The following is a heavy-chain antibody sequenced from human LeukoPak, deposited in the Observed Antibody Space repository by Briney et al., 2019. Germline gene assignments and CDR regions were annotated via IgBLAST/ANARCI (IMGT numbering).Heavy chain of an antibody. V-gene: IGHV4-59*12. CDR2: IYYSGST. CDR1: GGSISSYY. CDR3: ARDLYGDYYGMDV. Sequence: SETLSLTCTVSGGSISSYYWSWIRQPPGKGLEWIGYIYYSGSTNYNPSLKSRVTISIDRSKNQFSLKLNSVTAADTAVYYCARDLYGDYYGMDVWGQGTTVTVSS. D-gene: IGHD4-17*01. J-gene: IGHJ6*02.